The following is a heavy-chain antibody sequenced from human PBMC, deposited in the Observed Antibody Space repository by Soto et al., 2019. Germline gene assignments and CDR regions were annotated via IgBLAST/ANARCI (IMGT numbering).Heavy chain of an antibody. Sequence: GASVKVSCKTSGYTFTHYYMHWVRLAPGQGLEWMGVINPGGGYTTYAQKFQGRVTMTRDTSTSTVYMELSSLKSEDTAVYYCGREYFDSRGTPPGDWGQGTLVTVYS. CDR1: GYTFTHYY. V-gene: IGHV1-46*01. CDR2: INPGGGYT. D-gene: IGHD3-22*01. J-gene: IGHJ4*02. CDR3: GREYFDSRGTPPGD.